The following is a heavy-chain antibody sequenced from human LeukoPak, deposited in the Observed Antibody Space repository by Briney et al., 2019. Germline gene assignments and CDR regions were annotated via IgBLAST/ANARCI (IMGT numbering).Heavy chain of an antibody. Sequence: PSETLSLTCTVSGGSISSYYWSWIRQPPGKGLEWIGYIYYSGSTNYNPSLKSRVTISVDTSKNQFSLKLSSVTAADTAVYYCARAIYGSGSYYNGWGGYYFDYWGQGTLVTVSS. J-gene: IGHJ4*02. CDR1: GGSISSYY. D-gene: IGHD3-10*01. CDR3: ARAIYGSGSYYNGWGGYYFDY. CDR2: IYYSGST. V-gene: IGHV4-59*08.